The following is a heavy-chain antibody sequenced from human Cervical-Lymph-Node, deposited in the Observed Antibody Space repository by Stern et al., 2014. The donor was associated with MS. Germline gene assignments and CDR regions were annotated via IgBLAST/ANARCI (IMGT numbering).Heavy chain of an antibody. V-gene: IGHV4-59*01. Sequence: QLQLQESGPGLVKPSETLSLTCTVSGGSLRSYYWNWIRQAPGKGLEWLGFIYHTGSDNYNPSLSSRVAMSVDTSKNQFSLTVSSVTAADTAVYYCAREGEYCSGSRCYPFLDYWGQGTLVTVSS. CDR3: AREGEYCSGSRCYPFLDY. D-gene: IGHD2-15*01. CDR1: GGSLRSYY. CDR2: IYHTGSD. J-gene: IGHJ4*02.